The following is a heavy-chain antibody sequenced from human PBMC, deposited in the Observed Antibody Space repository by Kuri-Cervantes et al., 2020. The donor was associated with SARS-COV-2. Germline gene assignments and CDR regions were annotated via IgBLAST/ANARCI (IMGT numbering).Heavy chain of an antibody. D-gene: IGHD4-17*01. J-gene: IGHJ4*02. CDR3: ARGGFWYGAGYFDY. Sequence: SETLSLTCAVYGGSFSGYYWSWIRQPPGKGLEWIGEINHSGSTNYNPSLKSRVTISVDTSKNQFSLKLSSVTAAGTAVYYCARGGFWYGAGYFDYWGQGTLVTVSS. V-gene: IGHV4-34*01. CDR2: INHSGST. CDR1: GGSFSGYY.